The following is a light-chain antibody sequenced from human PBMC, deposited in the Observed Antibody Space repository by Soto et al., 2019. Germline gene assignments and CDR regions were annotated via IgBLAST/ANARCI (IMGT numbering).Light chain of an antibody. Sequence: QSVLTQPASVSGSPGQSITISCTGTSSDIGRYNYVSWYQQYPGKAPKFMIYDVSNRPSGVSNRFSGSKSGNTASLTISGLQAEDEADYYCSSYTSSITYVFGTGTKVTVL. CDR3: SSYTSSITYV. V-gene: IGLV2-14*01. CDR2: DVS. J-gene: IGLJ1*01. CDR1: SSDIGRYNY.